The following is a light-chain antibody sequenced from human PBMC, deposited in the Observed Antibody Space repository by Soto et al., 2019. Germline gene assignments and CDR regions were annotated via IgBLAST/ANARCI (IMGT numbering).Light chain of an antibody. J-gene: IGLJ2*01. CDR1: SSDVGGYDY. CDR3: SSYTSSSTLEVV. V-gene: IGLV2-14*01. CDR2: EVS. Sequence: QSALTQPASVSASPGQSITISCTGTSSDVGGYDYVSWYQQHPGKAPKLMIYEVSNRPSGVSNRFSGSKSGNTASLTISGLQGEDEADYYCSSYTSSSTLEVVFGGGTKVTVL.